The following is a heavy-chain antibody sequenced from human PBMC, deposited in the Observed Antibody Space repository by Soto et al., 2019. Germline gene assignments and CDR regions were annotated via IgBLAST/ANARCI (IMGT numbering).Heavy chain of an antibody. Sequence: QVKLVQSGAAVKKPGASVKVSCKVSGYNFTRYAMHWVRQAPGQRLEWMGWINAGNGNTKYSQKLQGRVNITRNTSASTAHKKLSSLRSEDTAEYYWARGPCGPAGPGDYWGQGTLVTVSS. CDR2: INAGNGNT. CDR1: GYNFTRYA. CDR3: ARGPCGPAGPGDY. D-gene: IGHD6-25*01. V-gene: IGHV1-3*01. J-gene: IGHJ4*02.